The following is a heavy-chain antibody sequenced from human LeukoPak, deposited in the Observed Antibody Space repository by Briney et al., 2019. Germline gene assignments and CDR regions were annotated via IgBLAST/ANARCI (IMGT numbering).Heavy chain of an antibody. D-gene: IGHD1-7*01. Sequence: SETLSLTCTVSGGSISSYYWSWIRQPPGKGLEWIGYIYYSGSTNYNPSLKSRVTISVDTSKNQFSLKLSSVTAADTAVYYCALVRLELRNGWFDPWGQGTLVTVSS. CDR3: ALVRLELRNGWFDP. V-gene: IGHV4-59*01. CDR1: GGSISSYY. CDR2: IYYSGST. J-gene: IGHJ5*02.